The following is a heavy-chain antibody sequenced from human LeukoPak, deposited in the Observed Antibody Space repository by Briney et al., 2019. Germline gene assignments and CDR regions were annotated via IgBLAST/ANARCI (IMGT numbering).Heavy chain of an antibody. Sequence: SETLSLTCTVSGGSISSYYWGWIRQPPGKGLEWIGSIYHTRSSYYNPSLKSRVTISLDTSKNQFSLKLSSVTAADTAVYYCARVIWFGDVRGVYYFDYWGQGTLVTVSS. J-gene: IGHJ4*02. V-gene: IGHV4-38-2*02. D-gene: IGHD3-10*01. CDR1: GGSISSYY. CDR3: ARVIWFGDVRGVYYFDY. CDR2: IYHTRSS.